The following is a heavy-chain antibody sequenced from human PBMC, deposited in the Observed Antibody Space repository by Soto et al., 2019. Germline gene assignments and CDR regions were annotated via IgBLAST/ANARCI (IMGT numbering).Heavy chain of an antibody. D-gene: IGHD6-19*01. CDR2: IYHSGST. CDR3: ARVSVAGTRFDY. J-gene: IGHJ4*02. Sequence: QVQLQESGPGLVKPSGTLSLTCAVSGGSISSSSWWSWVRQPPGKGLEWIGEIYHSGSTNYNPSLNSRVTISVDKSKNQFSLKLSSVTAADTAGYYCARVSVAGTRFDYWGQGTLVTVSS. CDR1: GGSISSSSW. V-gene: IGHV4-4*02.